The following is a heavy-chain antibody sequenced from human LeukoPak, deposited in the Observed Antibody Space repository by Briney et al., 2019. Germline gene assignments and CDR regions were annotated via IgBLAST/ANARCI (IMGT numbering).Heavy chain of an antibody. CDR2: IKSKTDGGTT. Sequence: GGSLRLSCAASGFPFSNAWMSWVRQAPGKGLEWVGRIKSKTDGGTTDYAAPVKGTFTISRDDSKNTLYLQMNRLKIEDTAVYYCTTGPGYSYGFVAFDIWGQGTMVTVSS. CDR1: GFPFSNAW. V-gene: IGHV3-15*01. D-gene: IGHD5-18*01. J-gene: IGHJ3*02. CDR3: TTGPGYSYGFVAFDI.